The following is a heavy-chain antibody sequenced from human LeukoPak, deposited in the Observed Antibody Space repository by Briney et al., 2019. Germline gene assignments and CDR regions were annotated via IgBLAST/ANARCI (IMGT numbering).Heavy chain of an antibody. Sequence: GGSLRLSCAASGFTFSSYAMSWVRQAPGKGLEWVSYISSSSSTIYYADSVKGRFTISRDNAKNSLYLQMNSLRAEDTAVYYCARDHYDSSGYYALVDYWGQGTLVTVSS. V-gene: IGHV3-48*04. J-gene: IGHJ4*02. CDR1: GFTFSSYA. CDR2: ISSSSSTI. CDR3: ARDHYDSSGYYALVDY. D-gene: IGHD3-22*01.